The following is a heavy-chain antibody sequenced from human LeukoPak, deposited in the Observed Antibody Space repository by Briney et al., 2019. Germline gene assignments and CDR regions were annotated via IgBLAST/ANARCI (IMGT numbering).Heavy chain of an antibody. Sequence: PGGSLRLSCAASGFTFSSYGMHWVRQAPGKGLEWVAFIRYDGSNKYYADSVKGRFTISRDNSKNTLYLQMNSLRAEDTAVYYCAKDMGRGGWYWDYYFDYWGQGTLVTVSS. CDR3: AKDMGRGGWYWDYYFDY. D-gene: IGHD6-19*01. CDR1: GFTFSSYG. J-gene: IGHJ4*02. V-gene: IGHV3-30*02. CDR2: IRYDGSNK.